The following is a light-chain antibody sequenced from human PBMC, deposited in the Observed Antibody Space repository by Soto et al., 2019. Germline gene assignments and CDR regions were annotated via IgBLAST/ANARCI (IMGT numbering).Light chain of an antibody. Sequence: QSVLTQPPSASGTPGQRVTISCSGSSSNIGSNYVYWYQQLPGTAPKLLIYRNSQRPSGVPDRYSGSKSGTSASLAISGLRXXDEADFYCAAWDDSLXGRVFGTGTKVTVL. CDR1: SSNIGSNY. CDR2: RNS. V-gene: IGLV1-47*01. J-gene: IGLJ1*01. CDR3: AAWDDSLXGRV.